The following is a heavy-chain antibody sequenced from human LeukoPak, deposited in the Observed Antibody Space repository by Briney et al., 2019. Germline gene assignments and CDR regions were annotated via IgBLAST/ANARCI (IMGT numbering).Heavy chain of an antibody. CDR2: IWYDGSNK. CDR3: ARENFLTYYFDY. J-gene: IGHJ4*02. D-gene: IGHD1-7*01. CDR1: GFTFSSYG. Sequence: GGSLRLSCAASGFTFSSYGMHWVRQAPGKGLEWVAVIWYDGSNKYYADSVKGRFTISRDNSKNTLYLQMNSLRAEDAAVYYCARENFLTYYFDYWGQGTLVTVSS. V-gene: IGHV3-33*01.